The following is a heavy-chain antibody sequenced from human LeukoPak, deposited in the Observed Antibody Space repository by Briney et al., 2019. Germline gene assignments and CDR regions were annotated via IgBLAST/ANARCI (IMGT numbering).Heavy chain of an antibody. CDR1: GYTFTSYD. Sequence: ASVKVSCKASGYTFTSYDINWVRQATGQGLEWMGWMNPNSGNTGYAQKFQGRVTMTRNTSISTAYMELSSLRSEDTAVYYCARRAMVRGRYYFDYWAREPWSPSPQ. J-gene: IGHJ4*02. CDR3: ARRAMVRGRYYFDY. CDR2: MNPNSGNT. D-gene: IGHD3-10*01. V-gene: IGHV1-8*01.